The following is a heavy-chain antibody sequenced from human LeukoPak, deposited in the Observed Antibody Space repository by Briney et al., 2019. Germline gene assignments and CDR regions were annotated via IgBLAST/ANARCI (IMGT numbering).Heavy chain of an antibody. J-gene: IGHJ4*02. D-gene: IGHD1-14*01. CDR2: ISSSSSTI. Sequence: GGSLRLSCAASGFTFSSYEMNWVRQAPGKGLEWVSYISSSSSTIYYADSVKGRFTISRDNAKNSLYLQMNSLRAEDTAVYYCARDTTIVMTARYFDYWGQGTLVTVSS. CDR1: GFTFSSYE. CDR3: ARDTTIVMTARYFDY. V-gene: IGHV3-48*01.